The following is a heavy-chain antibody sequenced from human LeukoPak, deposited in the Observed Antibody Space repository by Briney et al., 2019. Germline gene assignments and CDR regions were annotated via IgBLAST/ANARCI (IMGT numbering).Heavy chain of an antibody. Sequence: SETLSLTCTVSGGSISSGGYYWSWIRQHPGKGLEWIGYIYYSGSTYYNPSLKSRVTISVDTSKNQFSLKLSSVTAADTAVYYCARGGRDYAQPDAVGVYWFDPWGQGTLVTVSS. CDR1: GGSISSGGYY. CDR2: IYYSGST. J-gene: IGHJ5*02. CDR3: ARGGRDYAQPDAVGVYWFDP. D-gene: IGHD4-17*01. V-gene: IGHV4-31*03.